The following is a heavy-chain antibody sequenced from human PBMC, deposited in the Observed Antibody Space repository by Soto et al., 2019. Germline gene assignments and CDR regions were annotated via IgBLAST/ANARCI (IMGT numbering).Heavy chain of an antibody. CDR1: GGSISSGDYY. V-gene: IGHV4-30-4*01. CDR2: IYYSGST. Sequence: SETLSLTCTVSGGSISSGDYYWSWIRQPPGKGLEWIGYIYYSGSTYYNPSLKSRVTISVDTPKNQFSLKLSSVTAADTAVYYCARVVACSGGSCFFSWFDPWGQGTLVTVSS. D-gene: IGHD2-15*01. CDR3: ARVVACSGGSCFFSWFDP. J-gene: IGHJ5*02.